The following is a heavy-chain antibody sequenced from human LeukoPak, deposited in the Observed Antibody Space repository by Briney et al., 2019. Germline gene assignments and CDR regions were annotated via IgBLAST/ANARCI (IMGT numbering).Heavy chain of an antibody. D-gene: IGHD4-17*01. CDR3: ARLTTVTTFFLGDYYMDV. CDR2: INWSCGST. J-gene: IGHJ6*03. CDR1: GFTFDDYG. Sequence: GGSLRLSCAVPGFTFDDYGMSWGRDAPGKGLEWVSGINWSCGSTGYVESVERRFTISRDNAKNSLYLQMNSLRAEDTAVYYCARLTTVTTFFLGDYYMDVWGKGTKVTDPS. V-gene: IGHV3-20*04.